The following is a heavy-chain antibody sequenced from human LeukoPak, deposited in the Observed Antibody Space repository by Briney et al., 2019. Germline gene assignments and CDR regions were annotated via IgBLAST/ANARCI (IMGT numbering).Heavy chain of an antibody. CDR1: GITFSSYS. CDR2: ISFSGTTT. Sequence: PGGSLRLSCAASGITFSSYSMSWVRQAPGKGLEWVSSISFSGTTTYYADSVKGRFTVSRDNSKNTLYLQMDGLRAEDTAVYYCARDPTELQLLSYYFDYWDQGTLVAVSS. D-gene: IGHD2-2*01. V-gene: IGHV3-23*01. J-gene: IGHJ4*02. CDR3: ARDPTELQLLSYYFDY.